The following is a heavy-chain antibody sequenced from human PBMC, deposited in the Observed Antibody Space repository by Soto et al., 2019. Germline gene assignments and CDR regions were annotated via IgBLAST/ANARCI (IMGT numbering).Heavy chain of an antibody. CDR3: ARGGGSTNWKRHNWLDP. V-gene: IGHV4-30-4*01. Sequence: SETLSLTCTVSGDSISSGDYYWSWIRKPQGKGLEWIGYIYYSGNTYYNPSLKSRITISVDTSKNQFSLKLSSVTAADTAVYYCARGGGSTNWKRHNWLDPWGQGTLVTVSS. D-gene: IGHD2-2*01. J-gene: IGHJ5*02. CDR2: IYYSGNT. CDR1: GDSISSGDYY.